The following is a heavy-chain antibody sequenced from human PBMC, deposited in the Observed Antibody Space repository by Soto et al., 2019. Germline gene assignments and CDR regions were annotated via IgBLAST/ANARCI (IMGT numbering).Heavy chain of an antibody. CDR3: AEDGPTDYSSSWLGY. J-gene: IGHJ4*02. D-gene: IGHD6-13*01. V-gene: IGHV3-23*01. Sequence: EVQLLESGGGLVQPGGSLRLSCAASGFTFSSYAMSWVRQAPGKGLEWVSGISGSGGSTYYADSVKGRFTISRDNSKNTLYLQVNSLRAEDTAVYYCAEDGPTDYSSSWLGYWGQGTLVTVSS. CDR1: GFTFSSYA. CDR2: ISGSGGST.